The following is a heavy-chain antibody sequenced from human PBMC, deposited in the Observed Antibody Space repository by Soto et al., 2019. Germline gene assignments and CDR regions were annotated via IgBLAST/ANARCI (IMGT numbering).Heavy chain of an antibody. V-gene: IGHV3-15*04. CDR1: GFTFNMAW. J-gene: IGHJ5*02. CDR2: IGGNTESGTT. Sequence: DVLLVESGGGLVKPGGSLRLSCAASGFTFNMAWLSWVRQAPGKGLEWVGRIGGNTESGTTDYAAPVKGRFTISRDDSISTVSLQMTSLQTEDTGVFYCTISGGYSTSHHGFAPWGQGTPVIVSS. D-gene: IGHD6-13*01. CDR3: TISGGYSTSHHGFAP.